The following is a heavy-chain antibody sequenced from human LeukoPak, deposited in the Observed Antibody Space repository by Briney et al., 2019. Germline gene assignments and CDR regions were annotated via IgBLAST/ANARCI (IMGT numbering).Heavy chain of an antibody. D-gene: IGHD1-26*01. J-gene: IGHJ1*01. CDR2: INPNNGGT. CDR1: GYTLTGSY. CDR3: ARDWAWEQVWFQH. Sequence: ASVKVSCKASGYTLTGSYMHWVRQAPGQGLEWMGWINPNNGGTNYAQKFQGRVTMTRDTSISTAYMELSRLRSDDTAVYYCARDWAWEQVWFQHWGQGTQVIVSS. V-gene: IGHV1-2*02.